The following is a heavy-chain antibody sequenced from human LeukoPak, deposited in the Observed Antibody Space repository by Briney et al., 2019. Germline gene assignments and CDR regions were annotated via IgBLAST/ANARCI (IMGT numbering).Heavy chain of an antibody. CDR2: IGLDSGFT. V-gene: IGHV3-21*05. CDR3: ARDHNWAFDS. CDR1: GFIFSDYS. Sequence: GGSLRLSCAASGFIFSDYSMNWVRQAPGRGLEWLSYIGLDSGFTSYADSVKGRFTISSDTARNSLYLHLNSLRAEDTALYFCARDHNWAFDSWGQGTLVTVSS. J-gene: IGHJ4*02. D-gene: IGHD1-20*01.